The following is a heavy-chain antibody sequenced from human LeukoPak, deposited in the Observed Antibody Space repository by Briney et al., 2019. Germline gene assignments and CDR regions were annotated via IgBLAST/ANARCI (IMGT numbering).Heavy chain of an antibody. CDR3: ARGRYSSGWYYFDY. Sequence: PSETLSLTCAVYGGSFSGYYWSWIRQPPGKGLEWIGEINHSGSTNYNPSLKSRVTISVDTSKNQFSLKLSSVTAADTAVYDCARGRYSSGWYYFDYWGQGTLVTVSS. CDR1: GGSFSGYY. CDR2: INHSGST. D-gene: IGHD6-19*01. J-gene: IGHJ4*02. V-gene: IGHV4-34*01.